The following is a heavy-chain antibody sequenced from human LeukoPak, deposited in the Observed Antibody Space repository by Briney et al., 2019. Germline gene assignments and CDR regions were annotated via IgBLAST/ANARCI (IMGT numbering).Heavy chain of an antibody. V-gene: IGHV4-39*07. Sequence: SETLSLTCTVSGGAISSYYWGWIRQPPGKGLEWIGSIYHSGSTYYNPSLKSRVTISVDTSKNQFSLKLSSVTAADTAVYYCASSVEMATIDYWGQGTLVTVSS. D-gene: IGHD5-24*01. CDR2: IYHSGST. CDR3: ASSVEMATIDY. J-gene: IGHJ4*02. CDR1: GGAISSYY.